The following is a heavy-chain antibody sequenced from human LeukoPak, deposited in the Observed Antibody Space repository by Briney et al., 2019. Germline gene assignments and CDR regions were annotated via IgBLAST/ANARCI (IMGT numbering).Heavy chain of an antibody. CDR1: GFTFSNYS. Sequence: PGGSLRLSCEASGFTFSNYSMNWVRQAPGKGLEWVSGSGSGGTTYYADSVKGRFTISRDNSKNSLYLQMNSLRAEDTALYYCARDRGSITGTTGLDYWGQGTLVTVSS. CDR3: ARDRGSITGTTGLDY. CDR2: SGSGGTT. V-gene: IGHV3-23*01. D-gene: IGHD1-7*01. J-gene: IGHJ4*02.